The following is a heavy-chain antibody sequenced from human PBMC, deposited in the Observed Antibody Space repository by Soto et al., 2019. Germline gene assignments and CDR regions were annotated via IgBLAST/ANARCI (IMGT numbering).Heavy chain of an antibody. Sequence: QVQLVQSGAEVKKPGSSVKVSCKASGGTFSSYAISWVRQAPGQGLEWMGGIIPIFGTANYAQKFQGRVTITAYKSTSTAYMELSSLRSEDTAVYYCARDTAAGLTPKDAFDIWGQGTMVTVSS. V-gene: IGHV1-69*06. D-gene: IGHD6-13*01. CDR3: ARDTAAGLTPKDAFDI. J-gene: IGHJ3*02. CDR1: GGTFSSYA. CDR2: IIPIFGTA.